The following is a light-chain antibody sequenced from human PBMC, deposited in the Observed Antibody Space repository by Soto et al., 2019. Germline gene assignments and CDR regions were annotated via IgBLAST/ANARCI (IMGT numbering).Light chain of an antibody. Sequence: DIQLTQSPSTLSASVGDRVTITCRASQGITGWLAWYQQKPGKALKLLIFDASTLESGVPPRFTGSGSGTEFTLSISNLQPDDFATYYCQQYQRYWTFGHGTKVEVK. CDR2: DAS. CDR3: QQYQRYWT. CDR1: QGITGW. V-gene: IGKV1-5*01. J-gene: IGKJ1*01.